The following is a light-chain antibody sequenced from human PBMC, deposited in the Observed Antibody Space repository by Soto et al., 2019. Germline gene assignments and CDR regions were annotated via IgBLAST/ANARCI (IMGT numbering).Light chain of an antibody. Sequence: QSVLTQPASVSGSPGQSITISCTGTSSDVGGYNFVSWYQQHPGNAPKLMIYDVSDRPSGVSNRFSGSKSGNTASLTISGLQAEDEAEYYCSSYTSSSTPVVFGGGTQLTVL. J-gene: IGLJ2*01. CDR2: DVS. CDR3: SSYTSSSTPVV. V-gene: IGLV2-14*01. CDR1: SSDVGGYNF.